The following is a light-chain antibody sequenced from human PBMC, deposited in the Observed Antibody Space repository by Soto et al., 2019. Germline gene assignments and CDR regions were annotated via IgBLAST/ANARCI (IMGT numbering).Light chain of an antibody. V-gene: IGLV2-14*01. Sequence: QSVLTQPASVSGSPGQSITISCTGTSSYIGAYNYVSWYQQHPGKAPKLMIYDVSNRPSGLSNRFSGSKSGNTASLTISGLQAEDEADYYCSSYTGSATYVFGTGTKVTVL. CDR1: SSYIGAYNY. CDR3: SSYTGSATYV. CDR2: DVS. J-gene: IGLJ1*01.